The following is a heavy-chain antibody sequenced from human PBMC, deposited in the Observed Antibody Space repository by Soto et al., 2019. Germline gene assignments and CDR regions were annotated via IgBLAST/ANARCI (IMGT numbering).Heavy chain of an antibody. CDR3: ARRGYSHGLDV. V-gene: IGHV5-51*01. Sequence: GESLKISCKGSGYNFATYWIAWLRQLPGKGPEWMGIIYPGDSDTSYSPSFQGQVTISVDKSISTAYLQWNSLKASDTAVYYCARRGYSHGLDVWGQGTKVTVSS. CDR1: GYNFATYW. D-gene: IGHD5-18*01. J-gene: IGHJ6*02. CDR2: IYPGDSDT.